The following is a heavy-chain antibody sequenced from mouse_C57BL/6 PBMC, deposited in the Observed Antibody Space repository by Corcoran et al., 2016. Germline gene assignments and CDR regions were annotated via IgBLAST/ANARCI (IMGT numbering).Heavy chain of an antibody. Sequence: EVQLQQSGPELVKPGASVKISCKASGYTFTDYYMNWVKQSHGKSLEWIGDINPNNGGTSYNQKFKGKATLTVDKSSSTAYMELRSLTSEDSAVHYCARKEGNGYYVWYFDVWGTGTTVTVSS. CDR3: ARKEGNGYYVWYFDV. V-gene: IGHV1-26*01. CDR2: INPNNGGT. CDR1: GYTFTDYY. D-gene: IGHD2-3*01. J-gene: IGHJ1*03.